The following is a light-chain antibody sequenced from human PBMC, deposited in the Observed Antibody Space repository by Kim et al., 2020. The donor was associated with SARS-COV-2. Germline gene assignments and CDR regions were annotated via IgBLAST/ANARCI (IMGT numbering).Light chain of an antibody. CDR3: QQYGTSPST. J-gene: IGKJ2*02. Sequence: EIVLTQSPGTLSLSPGERATLSCRASQSVTSSHLAWYQQKAGQAPRLLIYGASSRATDIPDRFSGSGSGTDFTLTISRLDPEDFAVYYCQQYGTSPSTFGQGTKLEI. CDR1: QSVTSSH. V-gene: IGKV3-20*01. CDR2: GAS.